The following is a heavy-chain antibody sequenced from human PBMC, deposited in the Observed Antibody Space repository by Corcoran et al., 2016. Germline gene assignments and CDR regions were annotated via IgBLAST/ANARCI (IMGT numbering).Heavy chain of an antibody. CDR3: ATLEGYGTAHDAFEI. CDR2: ISYDGSNK. V-gene: IGHV3-30*03. Sequence: QVQLVESGGGVVQPGRSLRLSCAASGFTFSSYGMHWVRQAPGKGLEWVAVISYDGSNKYYADSVKGRFTISRDNSKNTLYLQMNSLRAEDTAVYYCATLEGYGTAHDAFEIWDQGTMVTVPA. D-gene: IGHD4-17*01. CDR1: GFTFSSYG. J-gene: IGHJ3*02.